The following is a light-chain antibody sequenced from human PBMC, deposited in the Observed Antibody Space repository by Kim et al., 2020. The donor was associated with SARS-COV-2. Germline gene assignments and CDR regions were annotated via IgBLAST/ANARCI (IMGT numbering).Light chain of an antibody. Sequence: EIVLTQSPGTLSLSPGERATLSCRASQRVGSTYLAWYQQKPGQAPRLLISGASSRATGIPDRFSGSGSGTNFTLTISRLEPEDYAVYYGQQYKTLGQGTKVEIK. CDR1: QRVGSTY. CDR3: QQYKT. J-gene: IGKJ1*01. CDR2: GAS. V-gene: IGKV3-20*01.